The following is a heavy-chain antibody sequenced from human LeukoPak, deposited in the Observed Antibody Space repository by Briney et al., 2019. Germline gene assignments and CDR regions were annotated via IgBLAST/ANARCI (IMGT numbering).Heavy chain of an antibody. CDR1: GFTFSTYT. V-gene: IGHV3-48*01. Sequence: GGSLRLSCAASGFTFSTYTINWVRQAPGKGLELVSYISSSSSTIYYADSVRGRFTISRDNAKNSVHVQMNSLRAEDTAVYYCARVLEYGARGRNYYFDYWGQGTLVTVSS. D-gene: IGHD4/OR15-4a*01. CDR3: ARVLEYGARGRNYYFDY. CDR2: ISSSSSTI. J-gene: IGHJ4*02.